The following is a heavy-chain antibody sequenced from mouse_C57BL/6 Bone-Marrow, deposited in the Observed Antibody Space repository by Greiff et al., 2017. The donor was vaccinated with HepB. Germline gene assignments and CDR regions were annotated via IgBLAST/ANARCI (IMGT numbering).Heavy chain of an antibody. CDR1: GYSITSGYY. Sequence: EVKLMESGPGLVKPSQSLSLTCSVTGYSITSGYYWNWIRQFPGNKLEWMGYISYDGSNNYNPSLKNRISITRVTSKNQFFLKLNSVTTEDTATYYCARNLPYYYGSSPYFDYWGQGTTLTVSS. D-gene: IGHD1-1*01. CDR2: ISYDGSN. CDR3: ARNLPYYYGSSPYFDY. V-gene: IGHV3-6*01. J-gene: IGHJ2*01.